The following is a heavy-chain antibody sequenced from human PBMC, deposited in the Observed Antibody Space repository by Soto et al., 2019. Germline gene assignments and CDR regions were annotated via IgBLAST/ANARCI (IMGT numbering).Heavy chain of an antibody. J-gene: IGHJ6*02. Sequence: QVQLVQSGAEVKKPGASVKVSCKASGYTFTSYGISWVRQAPGQGLEWMGWISAYNGNTNYAQKLKGRVTMTTDTSTRTAYMELRSLRSDDTAVYYCARDGRGAMVKYYYGMDVWGQGTTVTVSS. V-gene: IGHV1-18*01. CDR2: ISAYNGNT. CDR1: GYTFTSYG. D-gene: IGHD5-18*01. CDR3: ARDGRGAMVKYYYGMDV.